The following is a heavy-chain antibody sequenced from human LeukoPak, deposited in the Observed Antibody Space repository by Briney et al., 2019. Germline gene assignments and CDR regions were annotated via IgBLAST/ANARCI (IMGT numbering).Heavy chain of an antibody. D-gene: IGHD2-15*01. Sequence: PGGSLRLSCGASGFRFNSYWMSWVRHIPGKGLEWVANTNEDGTEEYYVDSVKGRFTISRDNAKNSLFLQMNSLRADDTAVYHCARVGWAPGSDYWGQGTLVTVSS. J-gene: IGHJ4*02. CDR3: ARVGWAPGSDY. CDR1: GFRFNSYW. V-gene: IGHV3-7*01. CDR2: TNEDGTEE.